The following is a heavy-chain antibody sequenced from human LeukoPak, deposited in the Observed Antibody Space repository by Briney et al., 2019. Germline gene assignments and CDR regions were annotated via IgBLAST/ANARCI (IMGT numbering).Heavy chain of an antibody. CDR1: GVSISGNY. V-gene: IGHV4-59*01. D-gene: IGHD1-26*01. Sequence: PSETLSLTCTVSGVSISGNYWSWIRQSPGKGLEWIGYIFYTGSTVYNPSLQSRVTILLDTSKNQFSLKPSSVSAADTAVYYCARDRGWELRWFELDYWGQGTLVTVSS. CDR3: ARDRGWELRWFELDY. CDR2: IFYTGST. J-gene: IGHJ4*02.